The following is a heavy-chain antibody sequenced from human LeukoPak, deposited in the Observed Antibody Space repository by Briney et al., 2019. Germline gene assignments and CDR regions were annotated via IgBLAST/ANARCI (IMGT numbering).Heavy chain of an antibody. CDR1: GFTFDDYA. CDR2: ISWNSGII. CDR3: AKDFSSGWRIFDY. D-gene: IGHD6-19*01. V-gene: IGHV3-9*01. Sequence: GGSLRLSCVTSGFTFDDYAMHWVRQVPGKGLEWVSGISWNSGIIDYADSVKGRFTISRDNAKNSLYLQMNSLRAEDTALYYCAKDFSSGWRIFDYWGQGTLVTVSS. J-gene: IGHJ4*01.